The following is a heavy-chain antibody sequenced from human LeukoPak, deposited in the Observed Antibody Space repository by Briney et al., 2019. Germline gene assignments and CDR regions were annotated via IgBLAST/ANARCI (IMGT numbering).Heavy chain of an antibody. J-gene: IGHJ4*02. Sequence: SETLSLTCTVSGGSISSPNWWSWVRQPPGKGLEWIGEIYHSGMTNYKTSLKSRVTISVDESKNQFSLKLSSVTAADTAVYYCARDLVENSRGHDFWGQGILVIVSS. CDR1: GGSISSPNW. CDR3: ARDLVENSRGHDF. CDR2: IYHSGMT. D-gene: IGHD2-15*01. V-gene: IGHV4-4*02.